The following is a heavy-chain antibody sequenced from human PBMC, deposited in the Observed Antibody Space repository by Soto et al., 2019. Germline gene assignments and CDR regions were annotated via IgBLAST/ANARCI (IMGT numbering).Heavy chain of an antibody. Sequence: TSETLSLTCTVSGGXISSGDYYWSWIRQPPGKGQEWIGYIYYSGSTYYNPSLKSRVTISVDTSKNQFSLKLSSVTAADTAVYYCASVSYFNAFDYWGQGTLVTVSS. V-gene: IGHV4-30-4*02. D-gene: IGHD3-9*01. CDR2: IYYSGST. J-gene: IGHJ4*02. CDR1: GGXISSGDYY. CDR3: ASVSYFNAFDY.